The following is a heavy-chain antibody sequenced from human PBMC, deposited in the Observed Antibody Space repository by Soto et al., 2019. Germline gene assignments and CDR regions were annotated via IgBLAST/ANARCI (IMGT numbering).Heavy chain of an antibody. J-gene: IGHJ6*02. V-gene: IGHV3-9*01. D-gene: IGHD6-6*01. CDR1: GFTFDDYS. Sequence: QRLSCAASGFTFDDYSMHCVRQAPGKGLEWVSGISWNSVSIGYADSVKGRFTISIDNAKNSLYLQMNSLRAEDTSLYYCASSIAARLRPYYYYYGMDXWGQGTTVTVS. CDR3: ASSIAARLRPYYYYYGMDX. CDR2: ISWNSVSI.